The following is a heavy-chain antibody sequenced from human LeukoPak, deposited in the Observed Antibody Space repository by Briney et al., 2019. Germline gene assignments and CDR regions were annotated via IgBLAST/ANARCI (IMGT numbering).Heavy chain of an antibody. D-gene: IGHD3-3*01. Sequence: GESLKISCKGSGYSFTSCWIGWVRQMPGKGLEWMGIIYPGDSDTRYSPSFQGQVTISADKSISTAYLQWSSLKASDTAMYYCARLGATYYDFWSGSYYFDYWGQGTLVTVSS. V-gene: IGHV5-51*01. CDR1: GYSFTSCW. J-gene: IGHJ4*02. CDR3: ARLGATYYDFWSGSYYFDY. CDR2: IYPGDSDT.